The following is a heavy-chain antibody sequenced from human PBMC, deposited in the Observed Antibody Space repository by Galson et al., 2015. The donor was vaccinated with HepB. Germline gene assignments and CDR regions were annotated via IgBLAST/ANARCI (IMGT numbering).Heavy chain of an antibody. D-gene: IGHD5-12*01. CDR2: VYPGDSDT. Sequence: QSGAEVKKSGEFLKISCKGSGYSFTSYYIAWVRQMPGKDLEWMGIVYPGDSDTTYNPSFQGQVTISADRSVGTAYLQWNSLKASDTAIYYCARVWLYYFDYWGQGTLVTVSS. CDR3: ARVWLYYFDY. V-gene: IGHV5-51*01. CDR1: GYSFTSYY. J-gene: IGHJ4*02.